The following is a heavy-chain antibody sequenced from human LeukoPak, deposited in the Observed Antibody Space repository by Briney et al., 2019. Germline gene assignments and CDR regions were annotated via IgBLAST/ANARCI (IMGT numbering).Heavy chain of an antibody. J-gene: IGHJ3*02. CDR3: ARGDCTGGISYSDSAFHI. D-gene: IGHD2-15*01. CDR1: GGSVSNNITT. V-gene: IGHV6-1*01. CDR2: TYYRSKWSN. Sequence: SQTLSLTCAISGGSVSNNITTWNWIRQSPSRGLEWLGRTYYRSKWSNGYAVSVKSRITINPDTSKNQFSLQLNSVPPEEKAVYYCARGDCTGGISYSDSAFHIWGQGTMVTVSS.